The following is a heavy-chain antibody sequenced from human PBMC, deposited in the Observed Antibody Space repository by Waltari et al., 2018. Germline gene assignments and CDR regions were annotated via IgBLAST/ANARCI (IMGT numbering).Heavy chain of an antibody. Sequence: QVQLVESGGGVVQPGRSLRLSCAASGFTFSSNDMHWVRQAPGKGLEWVTVISYDGSNKYDADSVKGRFTISRDNSKNTLYLQMNSLRGEDTAVYYCARSTRWQFDSWGQGTLVTVSS. CDR2: ISYDGSNK. CDR1: GFTFSSND. D-gene: IGHD2-15*01. CDR3: ARSTRWQFDS. J-gene: IGHJ5*01. V-gene: IGHV3-30-3*01.